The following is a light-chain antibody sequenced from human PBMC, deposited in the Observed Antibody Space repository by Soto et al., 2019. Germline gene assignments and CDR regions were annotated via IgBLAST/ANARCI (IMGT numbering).Light chain of an antibody. CDR1: SSDVGGYNH. V-gene: IGLV2-14*01. J-gene: IGLJ1*01. CDR2: EVS. CDR3: SSYTSSSTSV. Sequence: QSALTQPASVSGSPGQSITISCTGTSSDVGGYNHVPWYQQHPGKAPKLMIYEVSNRPSGVSNRFSGSKSGNTASLTISGLQAEDEADYYCSSYTSSSTSVFGTGTKVTVL.